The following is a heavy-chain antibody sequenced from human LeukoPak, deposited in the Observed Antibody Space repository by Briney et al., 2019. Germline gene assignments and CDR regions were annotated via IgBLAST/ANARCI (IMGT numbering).Heavy chain of an antibody. Sequence: PSQTLSLTCTVSGGSISSGGYYWSWIRQHPGKGLEWIGEINHSGSTNYNPSLKSRVTISVDTSKKQFSLKLSSVTAADTAVYYCVTYYFDSSGPKKNYWGQGTLVTVSS. CDR2: INHSGST. CDR3: VTYYFDSSGPKKNY. D-gene: IGHD3-22*01. J-gene: IGHJ4*02. CDR1: GGSISSGGYY. V-gene: IGHV4-31*03.